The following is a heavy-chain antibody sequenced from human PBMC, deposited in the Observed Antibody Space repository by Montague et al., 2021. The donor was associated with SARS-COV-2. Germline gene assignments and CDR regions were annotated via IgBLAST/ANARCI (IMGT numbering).Heavy chain of an antibody. CDR3: ARVQLFYYLDY. D-gene: IGHD1-1*01. Sequence: TLSLTCTVSGTSIRSGGYYWTWIRQHPGKGLEWIGYIFHTGRAYYNPSLETRVNMSVDTSNNLFSLRLSSVTAADTAMYFCARVQLFYYLDYWGQGTLVTVSS. CDR1: GTSIRSGGYY. J-gene: IGHJ4*02. CDR2: IFHTGRA. V-gene: IGHV4-31*03.